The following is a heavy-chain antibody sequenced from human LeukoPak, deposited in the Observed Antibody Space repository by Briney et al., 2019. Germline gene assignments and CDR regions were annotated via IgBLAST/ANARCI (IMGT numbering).Heavy chain of an antibody. Sequence: GGSLRLSCAASGFTFSSYSMNWVRQAPGKRLEEVSSISSSSSYIYYADSVKGRFTISRDNAKNSLYLQMHSLRAEDTAVYYCARHDILTGYPSFDYWGQGTLVTVSS. CDR3: ARHDILTGYPSFDY. CDR2: ISSSSSYI. CDR1: GFTFSSYS. V-gene: IGHV3-21*01. J-gene: IGHJ4*02. D-gene: IGHD3-9*01.